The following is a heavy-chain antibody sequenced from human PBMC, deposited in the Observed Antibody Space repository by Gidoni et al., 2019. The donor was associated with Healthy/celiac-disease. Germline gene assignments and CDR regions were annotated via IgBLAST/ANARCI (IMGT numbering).Heavy chain of an antibody. D-gene: IGHD2-2*01. CDR3: AKAKSRYCSSTSCYGLPEAFDI. V-gene: IGHV4-34*01. Sequence: QVQLQQWGAGLLKPSETLSLTCAVYGGSFSVYYWSWIRQPPGKGLEWIGEINHSGSTNYNPSLKSRVTISVDTSKNQFSLKLSSVTAADTAVYYCAKAKSRYCSSTSCYGLPEAFDIWGQGTMVTVSS. J-gene: IGHJ3*02. CDR2: INHSGST. CDR1: GGSFSVYY.